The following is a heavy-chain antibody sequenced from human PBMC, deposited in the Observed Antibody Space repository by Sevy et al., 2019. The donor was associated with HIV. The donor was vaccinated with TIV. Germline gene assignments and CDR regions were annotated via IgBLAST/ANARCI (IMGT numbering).Heavy chain of an antibody. J-gene: IGHJ6*02. V-gene: IGHV1-58*01. CDR1: GFTFTSSA. D-gene: IGHD3-3*01. Sequence: ASVKVSCKASGFTFTSSAVQWVRQARGQRLEWIGWIVVGSGNINYAQKFQERVTITRDMSTSTAYMELSSLRSEDTAVYYCAAGLYDFWSGYYPDYYYYYYGMDVWGQGTTVTVSS. CDR3: AAGLYDFWSGYYPDYYYYYYGMDV. CDR2: IVVGSGNI.